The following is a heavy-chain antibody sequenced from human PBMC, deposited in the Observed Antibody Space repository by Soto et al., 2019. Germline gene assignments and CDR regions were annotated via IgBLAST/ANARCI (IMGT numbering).Heavy chain of an antibody. J-gene: IGHJ4*02. D-gene: IGHD3-16*01. Sequence: EVQLVESGGGIVQPGGSLRLSCAASGFTFSSYWMHWVRQAPGKGLVWVSRINIDGSRTSYADSAKGGFTISRDNAKNTVYLQLNRLGAENTAVYYCARGDGADYDGNDYLGRHWGQGTLVTVPS. V-gene: IGHV3-74*01. CDR1: GFTFSSYW. CDR3: ARGDGADYDGNDYLGRH. CDR2: INIDGSRT.